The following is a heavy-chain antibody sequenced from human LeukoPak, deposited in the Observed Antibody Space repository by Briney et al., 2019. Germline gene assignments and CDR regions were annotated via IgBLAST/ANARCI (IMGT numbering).Heavy chain of an antibody. J-gene: IGHJ4*02. V-gene: IGHV5-51*01. Sequence: GESLKISCKGSGYTFTNYWISWVRQMPGKGLEWMGIIYPGDSDTRYSPSFQGQVTISADKSISTAYLQWSSLKASDTAMYYCARPISYGSALIWGQGTLVTVSS. CDR2: IYPGDSDT. D-gene: IGHD3-10*01. CDR3: ARPISYGSALI. CDR1: GYTFTNYW.